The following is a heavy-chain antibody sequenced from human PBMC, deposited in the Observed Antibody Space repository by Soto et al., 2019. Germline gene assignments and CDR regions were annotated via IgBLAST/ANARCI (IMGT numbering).Heavy chain of an antibody. CDR1: GFTFSNAW. D-gene: IGHD1-26*01. CDR3: PTVQTGWGWELLDY. V-gene: IGHV3-15*07. CDR2: IKSKTDGGTT. J-gene: IGHJ4*02. Sequence: EVQLVESGGGLVKPGGSLRLSCAASGFTFSNAWMNWVRQAPGKGLEWVGRIKSKTDGGTTDYAAPVKGRFTISRDDSKNTLYLKMNSLKTEDTAVYYCPTVQTGWGWELLDYWGQGTLVTVSS.